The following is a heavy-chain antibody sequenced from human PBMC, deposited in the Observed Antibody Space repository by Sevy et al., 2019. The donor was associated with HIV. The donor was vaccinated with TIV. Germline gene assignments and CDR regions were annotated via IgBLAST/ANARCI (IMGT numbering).Heavy chain of an antibody. V-gene: IGHV3-53*01. Sequence: GVSLRLSCAASGFTISSNYMSWVRQAPGKGLEWVSVIYSGGSTYYADSVKGRFTISRDNSKNTLYLQMNSLRAEDTAVYYCARASYGPAFDIWGQGTMVTVSS. CDR3: ARASYGPAFDI. CDR2: IYSGGST. D-gene: IGHD4-17*01. CDR1: GFTISSNY. J-gene: IGHJ3*02.